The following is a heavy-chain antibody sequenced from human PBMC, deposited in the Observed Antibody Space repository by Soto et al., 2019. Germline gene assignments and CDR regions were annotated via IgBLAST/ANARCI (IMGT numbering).Heavy chain of an antibody. J-gene: IGHJ6*02. V-gene: IGHV1-3*01. D-gene: IGHD2-15*01. CDR1: GYTFTSYA. Sequence: QVQLVQSGAEVKKPGASVKVSCKASGYTFTSYAMHWVRQAPGQRLEWMGWINAGNGNTKYSQKFQGRVTITRDTVASTSYVELSGLRSEDTVVYYCARCSGAGSDFYYSYGMDVWGQGTTVTVFS. CDR2: INAGNGNT. CDR3: ARCSGAGSDFYYSYGMDV.